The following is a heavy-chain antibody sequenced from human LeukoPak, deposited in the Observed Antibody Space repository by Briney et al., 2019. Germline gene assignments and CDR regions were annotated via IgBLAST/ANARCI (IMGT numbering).Heavy chain of an antibody. CDR2: INPNSGGT. D-gene: IGHD2-15*01. J-gene: IGHJ4*02. Sequence: ASVKVSCKASGYTFTGYYMHWVRQAPGQGLEWMGWINPNSGGTNYAQKFQGRVTMTRDTSISTAYMELSRLRSDDTAVYYYASEGYCSGGSCPNSFDYWGQGTLVTVSS. CDR3: ASEGYCSGGSCPNSFDY. CDR1: GYTFTGYY. V-gene: IGHV1-2*02.